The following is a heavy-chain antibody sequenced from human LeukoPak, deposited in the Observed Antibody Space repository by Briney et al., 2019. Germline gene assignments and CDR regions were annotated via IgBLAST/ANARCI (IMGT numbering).Heavy chain of an antibody. V-gene: IGHV3-66*02. CDR3: ARDYENYDILTGYSNTPLGY. CDR2: IYSGGST. J-gene: IGHJ4*02. D-gene: IGHD3-9*01. Sequence: GGSLRLSCAASGFTVNSNYMSWVRQAPGKGLEWVSVIYSGGSTYYADSVKGRFTISRDNSKNTLYLQMNSLRAEDTAVYYCARDYENYDILTGYSNTPLGYWGQGTLVTVSS. CDR1: GFTVNSNY.